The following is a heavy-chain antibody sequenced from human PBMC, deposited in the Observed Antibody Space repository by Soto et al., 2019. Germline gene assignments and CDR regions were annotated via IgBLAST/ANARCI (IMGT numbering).Heavy chain of an antibody. J-gene: IGHJ6*02. CDR3: ARRRAYYYDSSGCLYYYGMDV. D-gene: IGHD3-22*01. Sequence: ASVKVSCKASGYTFTSYDINWVRQATGQGLEWMGWMNPNSGNTGYAQKFQGRVTMTRNTSISTAYMELSSLRSEDTAVYYCARRRAYYYDSSGCLYYYGMDVWGQGTTVTVSS. V-gene: IGHV1-8*01. CDR2: MNPNSGNT. CDR1: GYTFTSYD.